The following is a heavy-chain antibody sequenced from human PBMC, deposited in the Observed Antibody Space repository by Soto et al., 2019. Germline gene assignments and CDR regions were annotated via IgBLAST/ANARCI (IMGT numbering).Heavy chain of an antibody. CDR3: ARDLAGQADY. V-gene: IGHV3-66*01. CDR2: IYRGGST. J-gene: IGHJ4*02. CDR1: GFTVSSSY. Sequence: EVQLVESGGDLVQPGGSLRLSCAASGFTVSSSYMSWVRQAPGKGLEWVSVIYRGGSTYYADSVKGRFTISRDNSKNTLYLQMTSLSAEDTAVYYYARDLAGQADYWGQGTLVTVSS.